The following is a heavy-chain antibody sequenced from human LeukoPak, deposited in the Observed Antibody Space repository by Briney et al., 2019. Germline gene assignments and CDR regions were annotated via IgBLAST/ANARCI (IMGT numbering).Heavy chain of an antibody. D-gene: IGHD3-3*01. Sequence: GGSLRLSCAASGFTFSSYWMSWVRQAPGKGLEWVANIKQDGSEKYYVDSVKGRFTISRDNAKNSLYLQMNSLRAEDTAVYYCARGITIFGVVTPCYFDYWGQGTLVTVSS. CDR1: GFTFSSYW. V-gene: IGHV3-7*01. CDR2: IKQDGSEK. CDR3: ARGITIFGVVTPCYFDY. J-gene: IGHJ4*02.